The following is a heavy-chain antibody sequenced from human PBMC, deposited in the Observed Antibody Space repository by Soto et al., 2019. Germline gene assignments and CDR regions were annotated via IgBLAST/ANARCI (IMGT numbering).Heavy chain of an antibody. CDR3: ARGRVQLERPCRHWFPP. J-gene: IGHJ5*02. D-gene: IGHD1-1*01. V-gene: IGHV1-8*01. Sequence: ASVKVSCKVSGYSYASCDINAVSHAAAQGLEWMGWMNPNSGNTGYAQKFQGRVTMTGNTSIRTAYMERRRLRSEDTAVYNRARGRVQLERPCRHWFPPWAQETLVTASS. CDR2: MNPNSGNT. CDR1: GYSYASCD.